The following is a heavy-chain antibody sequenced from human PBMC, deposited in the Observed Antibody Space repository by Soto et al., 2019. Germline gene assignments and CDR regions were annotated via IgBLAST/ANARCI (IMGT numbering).Heavy chain of an antibody. J-gene: IGHJ4*02. CDR2: ISYDGSNK. V-gene: IGHV3-30*18. Sequence: QVQLVESGGGVVQPGRSLRLSCAASGFTFGSYGMHWVRQAPGKGLEWVAVISYDGSNKYYADSVKGRFTISSDNSKNTLYLQMNSLRAEDTAVYYCAKDLDTAMVIDYWGQGTLVTVSS. CDR3: AKDLDTAMVIDY. CDR1: GFTFGSYG. D-gene: IGHD5-18*01.